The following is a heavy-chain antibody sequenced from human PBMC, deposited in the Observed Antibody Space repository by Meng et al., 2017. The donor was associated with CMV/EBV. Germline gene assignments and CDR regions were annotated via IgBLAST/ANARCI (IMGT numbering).Heavy chain of an antibody. V-gene: IGHV4-34*01. CDR1: GGSFSGYY. Sequence: SETLSLTCAVYGGSFSGYYWSWIRQPPGKGLEWIGEINHSGSTNYNQSLKSRVTISVDTSKNPLSLKLSAVTAADTAVYYCARGGAANYYYYGMDVWGQGTTVTVSS. CDR2: INHSGST. D-gene: IGHD2-15*01. CDR3: ARGGAANYYYYGMDV. J-gene: IGHJ6*02.